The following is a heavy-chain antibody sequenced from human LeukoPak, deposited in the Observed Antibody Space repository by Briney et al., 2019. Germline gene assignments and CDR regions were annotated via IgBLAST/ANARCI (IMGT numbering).Heavy chain of an antibody. CDR1: GGSISSSSYY. J-gene: IGHJ4*02. Sequence: SETLSLTCTVSGGSISSSSYYWGWIRQPPGKGLEWIGSIYYSGSTYYNPSLKSRVTISVDTSKNQFSLKLSSVTAADTAVYYCARLSGYDPRLDYWGQGALVTVSS. D-gene: IGHD5-12*01. CDR2: IYYSGST. V-gene: IGHV4-39*01. CDR3: ARLSGYDPRLDY.